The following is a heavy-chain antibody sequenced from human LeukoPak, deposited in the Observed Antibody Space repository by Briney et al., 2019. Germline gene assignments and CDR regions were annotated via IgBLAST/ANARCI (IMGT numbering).Heavy chain of an antibody. CDR3: ARIRVSQLERRGPKTDYYYYCMDV. Sequence: ASVKVSCKASGYTFTSYGISWVRQAPGQGLEWMGWISAYNGNTNYAQKLQGRVTMTTDTSTSTAYMELRSLRSDDTAVYYCARIRVSQLERRGPKTDYYYYCMDVWGQGTTVTVSS. J-gene: IGHJ6*02. D-gene: IGHD1-1*01. CDR1: GYTFTSYG. CDR2: ISAYNGNT. V-gene: IGHV1-18*01.